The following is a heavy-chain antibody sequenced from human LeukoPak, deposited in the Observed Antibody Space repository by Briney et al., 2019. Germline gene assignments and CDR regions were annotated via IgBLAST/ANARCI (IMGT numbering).Heavy chain of an antibody. V-gene: IGHV3-48*01. D-gene: IGHD3-22*01. CDR2: ISSSSSTI. CDR3: ARDKFYYDSSGYYLLDY. J-gene: IGHJ4*02. Sequence: GGSLRLSCAASGFTFSSYNMNWVRQAPGEGLEWVSYISSSSSTIYYADSVKGRFTISRDNAKNSLYLQMNSLRAEDTAVYYCARDKFYYDSSGYYLLDYWGQGTLVTVSS. CDR1: GFTFSSYN.